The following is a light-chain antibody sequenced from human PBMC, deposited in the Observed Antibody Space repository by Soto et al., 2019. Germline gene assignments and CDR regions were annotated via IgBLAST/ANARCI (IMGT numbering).Light chain of an antibody. CDR3: LQDYNYPRT. CDR2: WAS. V-gene: IGKV4-1*01. Sequence: DIVMTTPPDSLPVSLGERAAISCCSTQSGLYNSNNKNYLAWYQQKPGQPPKLLISWASTRESGVPDRFSGSGSGTDFTLTISSLQPEEFATYYCLQDYNYPRTVGQGTKVDIK. CDR1: QSGLYNSNNKNY. J-gene: IGKJ1*01.